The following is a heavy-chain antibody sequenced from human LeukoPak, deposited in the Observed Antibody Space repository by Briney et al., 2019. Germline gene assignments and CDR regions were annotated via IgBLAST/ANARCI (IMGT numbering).Heavy chain of an antibody. CDR3: AREGTTMVRGAAYGMDV. CDR2: IYSGGST. D-gene: IGHD3-10*01. Sequence: GGSLRLSCAASGFTVSSNYMSWVRQAPGKGLEWVSVIYSGGSTYYADSVKGRFTISRDNSKNTLYLQMNSLRAEDTAVYYCAREGTTMVRGAAYGMDVWGQGTTVTVSS. V-gene: IGHV3-66*01. J-gene: IGHJ6*02. CDR1: GFTVSSNY.